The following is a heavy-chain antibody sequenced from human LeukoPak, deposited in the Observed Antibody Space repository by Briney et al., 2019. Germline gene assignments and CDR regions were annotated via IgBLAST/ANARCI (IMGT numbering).Heavy chain of an antibody. CDR3: TTGESMVGSTIHIRWAD. D-gene: IGHD1-26*01. CDR2: IKSKTAGGTI. CDR1: GFTFSNAW. Sequence: PGGSLRLSCAASGFTFSNAWMTWVRQAPGKGLEWVGRIKSKTAGGTIDYAAPVKGRFTISRDDSKNTLYLQMNSLKTEDTAVYYCTTGESMVGSTIHIRWADWGQGTLVTVSS. J-gene: IGHJ4*02. V-gene: IGHV3-15*01.